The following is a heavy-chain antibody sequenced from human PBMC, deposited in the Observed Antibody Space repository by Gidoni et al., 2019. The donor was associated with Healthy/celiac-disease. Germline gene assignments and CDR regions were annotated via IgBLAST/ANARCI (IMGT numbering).Heavy chain of an antibody. CDR3: ASQPITIFGVVIPNYYYGMDV. Sequence: QLQLQESGPGLVKPSETLSLTCTVSDGSISSSSCYWGWIRQPPGKGLEWIGSIYYSGSTYYNPSLKSRVTISVDTSKNQFSLKLSSVTAADTAVYYCASQPITIFGVVIPNYYYGMDVWGQGTTVTVSS. D-gene: IGHD3-3*01. V-gene: IGHV4-39*01. CDR1: DGSISSSSCY. CDR2: IYYSGST. J-gene: IGHJ6*02.